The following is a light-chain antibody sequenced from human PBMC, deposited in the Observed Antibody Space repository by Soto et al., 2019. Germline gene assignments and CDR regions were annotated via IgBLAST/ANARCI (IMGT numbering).Light chain of an antibody. CDR3: QQYNSYSWT. V-gene: IGKV1-5*03. Sequence: DIQMTQSPSTLSASVGDRVTITCRASQSINSWLAWYQQKPGKAPKFLIYKASNLQSGVPSRFSGSGSGTEFTLTISSLQPDDFATYYCQQYNSYSWTFGQGTKVEIK. CDR1: QSINSW. CDR2: KAS. J-gene: IGKJ1*01.